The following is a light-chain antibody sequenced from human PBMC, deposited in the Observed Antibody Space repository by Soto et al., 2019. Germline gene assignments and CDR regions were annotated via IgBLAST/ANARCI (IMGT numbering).Light chain of an antibody. CDR2: GNI. CDR3: QSYDTSLGFV. CDR1: SSNIGADYD. J-gene: IGLJ1*01. V-gene: IGLV1-40*01. Sequence: QSVLTQPPSVSGAPGQRVTFSCFGSSSNIGADYDVHWYQQLPGTAPKLLIYGNINRPSGVPDRFSGPKSAASAALAITGLQPEDEADYYCQSYDTSLGFVFGTGTKLTVL.